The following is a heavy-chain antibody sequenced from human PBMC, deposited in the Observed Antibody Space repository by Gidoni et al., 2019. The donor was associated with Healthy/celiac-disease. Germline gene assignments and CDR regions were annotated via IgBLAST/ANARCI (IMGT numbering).Heavy chain of an antibody. J-gene: IGHJ6*02. V-gene: IGHV1-2*06. CDR1: GYTFPGYY. D-gene: IGHD3-9*01. CDR3: ARAKLRYFDWSSGAPYDYGMDV. Sequence: QVQLVQSGAEVKKPGASVKVFCKASGYTFPGYYMHWVRQAPGQGLEWMGRINPNSGDTSISTAYMELSRLRSDDTAVYYCARAKLRYFDWSSGAPYDYGMDVWGQGTTVTVSS. CDR2: INPNSG.